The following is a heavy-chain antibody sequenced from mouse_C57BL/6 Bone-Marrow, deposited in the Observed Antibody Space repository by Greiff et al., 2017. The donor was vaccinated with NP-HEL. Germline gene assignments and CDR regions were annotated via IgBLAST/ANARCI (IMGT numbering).Heavy chain of an antibody. CDR1: GYTFTSYG. J-gene: IGHJ4*01. CDR2: IYPRSGNT. D-gene: IGHD2-5*01. V-gene: IGHV1-81*01. CDR3: ASPYSNYDYYAMDY. Sequence: QVQLKESGAELARPGASVKLSCKASGYTFTSYGISWVKQRTGQGLEWIGEIYPRSGNTYYNEKFKGKATLTADKSSSTAYMELRSLTSEDSAVYFCASPYSNYDYYAMDYWGQGTSVTVSS.